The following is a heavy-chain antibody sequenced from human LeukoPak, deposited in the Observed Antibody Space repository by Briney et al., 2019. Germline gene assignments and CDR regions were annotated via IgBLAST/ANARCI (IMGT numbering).Heavy chain of an antibody. CDR1: GFTFSSYS. Sequence: GGSLRLSCAASGFTFSSYSMNWVRQAPGKGLEWVSSISSSGSYIYYADSVKGRFTISRDNAKNSLYLQMNSLRAEDTAVYYCARFIAAANDAFDIWGQGTMVTVSS. V-gene: IGHV3-21*01. CDR2: ISSSGSYI. D-gene: IGHD6-13*01. J-gene: IGHJ3*02. CDR3: ARFIAAANDAFDI.